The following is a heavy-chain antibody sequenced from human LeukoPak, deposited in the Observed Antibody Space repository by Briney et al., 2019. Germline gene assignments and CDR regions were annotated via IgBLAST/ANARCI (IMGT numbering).Heavy chain of an antibody. Sequence: GASVKVSCKASGYTFTGYYMHWVRQAPGQGLEWMGWINPNSGGTNYAQKFQGRVTMTRDTSISTAYMELSRLRSDDTAVYYCARGRRIVVGRRYYFDYWGQGTLVTVSS. J-gene: IGHJ4*02. CDR2: INPNSGGT. V-gene: IGHV1-2*02. CDR3: ARGRRIVVGRRYYFDY. CDR1: GYTFTGYY. D-gene: IGHD3-22*01.